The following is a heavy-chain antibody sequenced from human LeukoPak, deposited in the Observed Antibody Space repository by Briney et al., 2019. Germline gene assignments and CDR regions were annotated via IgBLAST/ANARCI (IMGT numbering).Heavy chain of an antibody. CDR1: GFTVRSNY. Sequence: GGSLSLSCAASGFTVRSNYMSWVRQAPGKGLECVSVIYSGGGTYYADSVKARFTLSRDNPKTTLYLQMNSLRAEDTAVYYCARVQWLSFDYWGQGTLVTVSS. CDR2: IYSGGGT. J-gene: IGHJ4*02. D-gene: IGHD3-22*01. V-gene: IGHV3-53*01. CDR3: ARVQWLSFDY.